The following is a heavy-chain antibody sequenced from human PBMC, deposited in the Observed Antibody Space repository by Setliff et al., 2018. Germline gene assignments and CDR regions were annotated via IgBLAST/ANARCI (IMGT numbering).Heavy chain of an antibody. J-gene: IGHJ2*01. Sequence: PSETLSLTCTVSGVSISSHYWSWVRQPPGKGLECIGDIYYTGSTEYNPSLWSRLTMSIDTSKKQFSLRLTSVSAADTAVYYCARLRKSTPHWYFDLWGRGTLVTVSS. CDR1: GVSISSHY. CDR3: ARLRKSTPHWYFDL. V-gene: IGHV4-59*11. CDR2: IYYTGST.